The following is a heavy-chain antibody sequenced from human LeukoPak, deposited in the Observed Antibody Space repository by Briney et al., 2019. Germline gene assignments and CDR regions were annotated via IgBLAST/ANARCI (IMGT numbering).Heavy chain of an antibody. CDR1: GFTFSSYS. CDR3: ARGPSKGGMDV. Sequence: KAGGSLRLSCAASGFTFSSYSMNWVRQAPGKGLEWVSSISSSSSYIYYADSVKGRFTISRDNAKNSLYLQMNSLRAEDTAVYYCARGPSKGGMDVWGQGTTVTVSS. J-gene: IGHJ6*02. CDR2: ISSSSSYI. V-gene: IGHV3-21*01.